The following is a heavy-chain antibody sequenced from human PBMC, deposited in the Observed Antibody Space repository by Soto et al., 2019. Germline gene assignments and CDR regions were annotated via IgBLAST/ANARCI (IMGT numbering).Heavy chain of an antibody. Sequence: QVQLVQSGAEVKKPGSSVKVSCKASGGVFRNYAINWVRQAPGQDLEWMGGIIPVFGTADYPQKFQGRVTITADESTTTAYMELTSLKTEDTAVYFCARDRWGSYSFDSWGQGTLVTVAS. CDR3: ARDRWGSYSFDS. CDR1: GGVFRNYA. D-gene: IGHD1-26*01. CDR2: IIPVFGTA. J-gene: IGHJ5*01. V-gene: IGHV1-69*01.